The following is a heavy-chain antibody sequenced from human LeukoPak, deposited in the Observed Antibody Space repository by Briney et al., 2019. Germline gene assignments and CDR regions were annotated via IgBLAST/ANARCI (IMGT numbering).Heavy chain of an antibody. CDR1: GYTFTGYY. V-gene: IGHV1-2*06. J-gene: IGHJ3*02. D-gene: IGHD3-3*01. Sequence: ASVKVSCKASGYTFTGYYMHWVRQAPGQGLEWMGRINPNSGGTNYAQKFQGRVTMTRDTSISTAYMELSRLRSDDTAVYYCAREINMGYDFWSGPPGDAFDIWGQGTMVTASS. CDR2: INPNSGGT. CDR3: AREINMGYDFWSGPPGDAFDI.